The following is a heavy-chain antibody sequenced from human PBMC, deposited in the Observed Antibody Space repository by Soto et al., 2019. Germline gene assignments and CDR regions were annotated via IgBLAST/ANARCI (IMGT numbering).Heavy chain of an antibody. CDR2: IYAGGNT. CDR3: ARVTTFYDILTSSYDLNYFEY. D-gene: IGHD3-9*01. V-gene: IGHV3-53*01. Sequence: GGSLRLSCASSVCSVTSNYMTCVRHSPGKWLECVSVIYAGGNTYYPDSVKGRFTISSDNSKNTLFLQMNNLRAEDTAVYYCARVTTFYDILTSSYDLNYFEYWGQGTRVSVS. J-gene: IGHJ4*02. CDR1: VCSVTSNY.